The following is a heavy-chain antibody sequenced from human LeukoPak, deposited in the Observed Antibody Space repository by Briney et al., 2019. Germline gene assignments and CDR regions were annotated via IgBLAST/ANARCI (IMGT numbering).Heavy chain of an antibody. CDR3: ARGRSPGYCSSTSCPTRGEVWFDP. V-gene: IGHV1-69*05. J-gene: IGHJ5*02. CDR1: GGTFSSYT. Sequence: RASVKVSCKASGGTFSSYTISWVRQALGQGLEWMGGIIPIFGTANYAQKFQGRVTITTDESTSTAYKELSSLRSEDTAVYYCARGRSPGYCSSTSCPTRGEVWFDPWGQGTLVTVSS. CDR2: IIPIFGTA. D-gene: IGHD2-2*01.